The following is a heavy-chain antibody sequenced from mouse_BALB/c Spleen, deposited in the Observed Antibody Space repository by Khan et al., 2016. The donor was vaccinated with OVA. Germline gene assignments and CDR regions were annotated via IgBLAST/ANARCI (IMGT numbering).Heavy chain of an antibody. CDR3: TRDGYSPWFAY. V-gene: IGHV14-1*02. CDR2: IDPENGNT. J-gene: IGHJ3*01. Sequence: MQLEESGAELVRPGALVKLSCKASGFTIKDYYIHWVKQRPEQGLEWIGGIDPENGNTIYDPKFQGKASITTDTSSNTAYLQLSSLTSEDTAVYYCTRDGYSPWFAYWGQGTLVTVSA. CDR1: GFTIKDYY. D-gene: IGHD2-3*01.